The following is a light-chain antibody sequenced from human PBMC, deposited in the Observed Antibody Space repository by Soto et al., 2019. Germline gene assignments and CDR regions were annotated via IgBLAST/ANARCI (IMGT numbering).Light chain of an antibody. CDR1: QSISSW. CDR3: QQYNSYGFT. V-gene: IGKV1-5*01. CDR2: DAS. Sequence: DIQMTQSPSILSASVGDRVNITCRASQSISSWVAWYQQKPGKAPKLLIYDASTLESGVPSRFSGSGSGTEFILTISSLQPDDCATYYCQQYNSYGFTFGQGTKLEIK. J-gene: IGKJ2*01.